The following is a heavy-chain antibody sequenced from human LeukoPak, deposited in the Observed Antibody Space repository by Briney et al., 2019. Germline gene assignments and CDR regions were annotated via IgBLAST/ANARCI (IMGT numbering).Heavy chain of an antibody. Sequence: GGSLRLSCAASGFTFSSYEMNWVRQAPGKGLEWVSYISISGSTVYYADSVKGRFTISRDNAKNSLYLQMNSLRVEDTAVYYCARERLVTDHDYWGQGTLVTGSS. CDR2: ISISGSTV. V-gene: IGHV3-48*03. CDR3: ARERLVTDHDY. J-gene: IGHJ4*02. CDR1: GFTFSSYE. D-gene: IGHD5-18*01.